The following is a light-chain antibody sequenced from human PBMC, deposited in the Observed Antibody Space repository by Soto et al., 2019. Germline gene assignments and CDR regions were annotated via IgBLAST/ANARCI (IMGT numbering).Light chain of an antibody. CDR1: SSDVGDNNY. V-gene: IGLV2-14*01. J-gene: IGLJ1*01. CDR2: DVT. CDR3: SSYTSSSTLYV. Sequence: QSVLTQPASVSGSPGQSITISCTGTSSDVGDNNYVYWYQQHPGKAPKLLIYDVTHRPSGISNRFSGSKSGNTASLTISGLQAEDEADYYCSSYTSSSTLYVFGTGTKVTVL.